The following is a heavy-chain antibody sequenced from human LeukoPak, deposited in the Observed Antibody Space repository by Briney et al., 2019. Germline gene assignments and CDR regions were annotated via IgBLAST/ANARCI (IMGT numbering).Heavy chain of an antibody. J-gene: IGHJ5*02. CDR2: IYYSGST. CDR1: GGSISSYY. V-gene: IGHV4-59*01. D-gene: IGHD2-2*01. CDR3: ARVAGQIVVVPDENNWFDP. Sequence: PSETLSLTCTVSGGSISSYYWSWIRQPPGKGLEWIGYIYYSGSTNYNPSLKSRVTISVDTSKNQFSLKLSSVTAADTAVYYCARVAGQIVVVPDENNWFDPWGQGTLVTVSS.